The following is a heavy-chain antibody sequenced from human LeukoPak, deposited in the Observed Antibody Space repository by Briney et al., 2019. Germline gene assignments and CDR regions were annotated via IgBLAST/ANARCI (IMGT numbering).Heavy chain of an antibody. D-gene: IGHD6-19*01. CDR2: MKVEGSDI. J-gene: IGHJ4*02. CDR3: ARGRGWIYDS. Sequence: GCLRLSCAPSGVTFTNDFMTWVGRAPGKGLEWVDNMKVEGSDIHYVDSVKGRFTISSDNARNSLYLQMNTLRVADTAVYYCARGRGWIYDSWGRGTLVTVSS. V-gene: IGHV3-7*04. CDR1: GVTFTNDF.